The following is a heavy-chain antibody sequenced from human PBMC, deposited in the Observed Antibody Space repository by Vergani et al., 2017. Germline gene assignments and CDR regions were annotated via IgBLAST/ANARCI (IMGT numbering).Heavy chain of an antibody. D-gene: IGHD5-18*01. CDR3: ARDPADTAMVPYYYYYMDV. V-gene: IGHV3-33*01. CDR1: GFTFSSYG. J-gene: IGHJ6*03. Sequence: QVQLVESGGGVVQPGRSLRLSCAASGFTFSSYGMHWVRQAPGKGLEWVAVIWYDGSNKYYADSVKGRFTISRDNSKNTLYLQMNSLRAEDTAVYYCARDPADTAMVPYYYYYMDVWGKGTTVTVSS. CDR2: IWYDGSNK.